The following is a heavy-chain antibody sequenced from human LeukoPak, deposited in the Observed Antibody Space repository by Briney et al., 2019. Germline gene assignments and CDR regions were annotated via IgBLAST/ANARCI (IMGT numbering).Heavy chain of an antibody. Sequence: PGGSLRLSCAASGFTFSNYWMSWVRQAPGKGLEWVANIKQDESEKYYADSAKGRFTISRDNARNSVYLQMNSLRVEDTAVYYCARDPVEWELLLDYWGQGTLVTVSS. CDR3: ARDPVEWELLLDY. J-gene: IGHJ4*02. D-gene: IGHD1-26*01. V-gene: IGHV3-7*01. CDR1: GFTFSNYW. CDR2: IKQDESEK.